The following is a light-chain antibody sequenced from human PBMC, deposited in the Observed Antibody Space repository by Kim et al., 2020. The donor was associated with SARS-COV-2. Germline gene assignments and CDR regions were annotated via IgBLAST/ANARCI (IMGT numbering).Light chain of an antibody. Sequence: DIQMTQSPSSLSASVGDRVTITCRASQGINIYLAWYQQKPGKAPKLLIYAASTLQSGVPSRFSGSGSGTDFTLTITSLQPEDVAVYYCQHYNSGPPITFGQGTRMEIK. V-gene: IGKV1-27*01. CDR3: QHYNSGPPIT. J-gene: IGKJ5*01. CDR2: AAS. CDR1: QGINIY.